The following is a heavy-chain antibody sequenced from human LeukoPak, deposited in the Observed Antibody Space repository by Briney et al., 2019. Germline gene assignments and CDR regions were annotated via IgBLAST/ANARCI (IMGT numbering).Heavy chain of an antibody. D-gene: IGHD6-13*01. CDR1: GLTFSSYA. Sequence: GGSLRLSCAASGLTFSSYAMSWVRQAPGKGLEWVSAISGSGGSTYSAASVKGRFTISRDNSKTTLYLQMNLLTAEDTAVYYCAKDLRVAAAGTFVYWGQGTLVTVSS. CDR2: ISGSGGST. CDR3: AKDLRVAAAGTFVY. V-gene: IGHV3-23*01. J-gene: IGHJ4*02.